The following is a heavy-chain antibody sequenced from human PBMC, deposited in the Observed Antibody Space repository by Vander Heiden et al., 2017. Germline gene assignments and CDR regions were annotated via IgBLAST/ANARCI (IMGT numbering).Heavy chain of an antibody. J-gene: IGHJ5*02. CDR1: GFTFTNYA. CDR3: AKGYSSSLNWFDT. V-gene: IGHV3-23*01. D-gene: IGHD6-13*01. CDR2: FRGGGGST. Sequence: EVRLLESGGGLEQPGGSLRLSCAASGFTFTNYAMNWVRQAPGKGLEWVSGFRGGGGSTYYADSVKGRFTISRDNSKNTVYLQMNSLRAEDTAVYYCAKGYSSSLNWFDTWGQGTLVTVSS.